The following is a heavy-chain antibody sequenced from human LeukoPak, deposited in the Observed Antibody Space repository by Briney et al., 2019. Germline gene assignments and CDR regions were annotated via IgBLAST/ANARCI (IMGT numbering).Heavy chain of an antibody. D-gene: IGHD1-26*01. J-gene: IGHJ4*02. CDR1: GYTFTSYG. V-gene: IGHV1-2*02. Sequence: ASVTVSCKASGYTFTSYGISWVRQAPGQGLEWMGWINPNSGGTNYAQKFQGRVTMTRDTSISTAYMDLSGLRSDDTAVYYCAREVGRGFDYWGQGTLVTVSS. CDR2: INPNSGGT. CDR3: AREVGRGFDY.